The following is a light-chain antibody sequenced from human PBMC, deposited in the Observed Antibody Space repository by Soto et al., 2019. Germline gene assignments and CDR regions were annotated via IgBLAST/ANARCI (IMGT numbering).Light chain of an antibody. CDR1: QSISSY. J-gene: IGKJ3*01. CDR2: ESS. CDR3: QQRTNWPVT. Sequence: EIVLTQSPATLSLSPGERATLSCRASQSISSYLAWYQQKPGHPPRLLIYESSNRATGIPARFSGSGSGTDFTLTISSLEPEDFAVYYCQQRTNWPVTFGPGTTVDVK. V-gene: IGKV3-11*01.